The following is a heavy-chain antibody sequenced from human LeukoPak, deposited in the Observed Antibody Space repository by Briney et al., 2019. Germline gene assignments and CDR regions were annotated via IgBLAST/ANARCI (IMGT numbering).Heavy chain of an antibody. CDR1: GGSISGSDYY. D-gene: IGHD3-16*01. J-gene: IGHJ4*02. CDR2: IYHTGTY. Sequence: SETLSLTCAVSGGSISGSDYYWGWIRQPPGKEMEWIAHIYHTGTYFSKPSLRGRVTISVDTSKNQFSLKLSSVTATDTAVYYCARRAGGSYLGPMDYWGQGTLVTVSS. V-gene: IGHV4-39*01. CDR3: ARRAGGSYLGPMDY.